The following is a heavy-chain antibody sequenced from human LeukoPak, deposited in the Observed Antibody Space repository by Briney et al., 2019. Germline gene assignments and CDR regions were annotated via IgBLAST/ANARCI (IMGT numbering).Heavy chain of an antibody. CDR3: ARALGYCSSTSCYNAFDI. Sequence: GGSLRLSCAVSGLTFSRYAMSWVRQAPGKGLEWVSAISESGSGTYYADSVKGRFTISRDNSKDTLSLQMNSLRAEDTAVYYCARALGYCSSTSCYNAFDIWGQGTMVTVSS. D-gene: IGHD2-2*02. J-gene: IGHJ3*02. CDR1: GLTFSRYA. V-gene: IGHV3-23*01. CDR2: ISESGSGT.